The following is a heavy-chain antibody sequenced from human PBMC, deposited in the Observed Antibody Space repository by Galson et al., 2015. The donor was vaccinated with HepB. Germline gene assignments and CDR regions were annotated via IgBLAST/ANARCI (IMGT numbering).Heavy chain of an antibody. Sequence: SLRLSCAASGFTFSSYAMSWVRQAPGKGLEWVSAISGSGGSTYYADSVKGRFTISRDNSKNTLYLQMNSLRAEDTAVYYCAKDRRGNCGGDCYSPSGYWGQGTLVTVSS. J-gene: IGHJ4*02. CDR3: AKDRRGNCGGDCYSPSGY. V-gene: IGHV3-23*01. CDR2: ISGSGGST. CDR1: GFTFSSYA. D-gene: IGHD2-21*01.